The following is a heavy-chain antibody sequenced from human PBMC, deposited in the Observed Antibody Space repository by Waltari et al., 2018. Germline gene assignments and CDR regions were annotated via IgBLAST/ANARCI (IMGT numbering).Heavy chain of an antibody. V-gene: IGHV3-30-3*01. CDR2: ISFDGSNK. CDR3: ARDTVDSGYVGFYFDY. CDR1: GFTCSSYA. J-gene: IGHJ4*02. D-gene: IGHD5-12*01. Sequence: QVQLVESGGGVVQPGRSLRLSCAASGFTCSSYAMPWFRQAPGKGLEWVAVISFDGSNKYYADSVKGRFTISRDNSKNTLYLQMNSLRAEDTAVYYCARDTVDSGYVGFYFDYWGQGTLVTVSS.